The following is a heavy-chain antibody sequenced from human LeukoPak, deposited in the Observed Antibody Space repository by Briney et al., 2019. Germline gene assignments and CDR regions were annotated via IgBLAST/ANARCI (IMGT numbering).Heavy chain of an antibody. J-gene: IGHJ3*01. CDR1: GGSFSGYY. Sequence: KPSETLSLTCAVYGGSFSGYYWSWIRQPPGKGLEWIGEINHSGSTNYNPSLKSRVPISVDTSKNQFSLKLSSVTAADPAVYYCARGLGQLWSFWGQGTMVTVSS. CDR2: INHSGST. CDR3: ARGLGQLWSF. V-gene: IGHV4-34*01. D-gene: IGHD5-18*01.